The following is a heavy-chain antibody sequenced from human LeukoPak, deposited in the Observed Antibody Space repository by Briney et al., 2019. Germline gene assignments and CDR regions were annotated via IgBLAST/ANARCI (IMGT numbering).Heavy chain of an antibody. J-gene: IGHJ4*02. Sequence: PGGSLRLSCAVSGFSVSGYWMTWVRQAPGKGLEWVANIKQDGSEKNYVDSVKGRFTISRDNAENSLFLQMNSLRVEDTAVYYWGREWQGGIAAAGTRIEGDYWGQGTLVAVSS. CDR3: GREWQGGIAAAGTRIEGDY. CDR2: IKQDGSEK. CDR1: GFSVSGYW. D-gene: IGHD6-13*01. V-gene: IGHV3-7*01.